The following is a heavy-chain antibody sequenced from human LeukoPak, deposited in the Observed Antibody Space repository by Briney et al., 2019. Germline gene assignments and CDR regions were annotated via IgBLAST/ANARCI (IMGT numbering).Heavy chain of an antibody. D-gene: IGHD1-26*01. J-gene: IGHJ6*03. CDR3: ARDPYSGNYGDYYYYYMDV. CDR2: ITSSSSYI. CDR1: GFTFSSYA. Sequence: NPGGSLRLSCAASGFTFSSYAMSWVRQAPGKGLEWVSPITSSSSYIYYADSVKGRFTISRDNAKSSLYLQMNSLRDEDTAVYYCARDPYSGNYGDYYYYYMDVWGKGTTVTISS. V-gene: IGHV3-21*01.